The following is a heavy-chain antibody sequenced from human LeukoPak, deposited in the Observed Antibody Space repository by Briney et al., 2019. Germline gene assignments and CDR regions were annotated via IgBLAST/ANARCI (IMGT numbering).Heavy chain of an antibody. CDR3: AKEGRSLQTY. D-gene: IGHD5-24*01. CDR1: GFMFSSNW. Sequence: GGSLRLSCAASGFMFSSNWMSWVRLAPGKGLEWVANTKEDRTETYYVDSVKGRFTISRDNAKNSLYLQMNSLRVEDTAVYYCAKEGRSLQTYWGQGTLVTVSS. V-gene: IGHV3-7*03. CDR2: TKEDRTET. J-gene: IGHJ4*02.